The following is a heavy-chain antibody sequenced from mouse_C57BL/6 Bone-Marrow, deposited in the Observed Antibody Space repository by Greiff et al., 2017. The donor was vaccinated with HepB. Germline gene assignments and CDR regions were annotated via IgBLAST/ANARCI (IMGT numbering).Heavy chain of an antibody. D-gene: IGHD1-1*01. CDR2: IYPRSGNT. Sequence: VQLQQPGAELARPGASVKLSCKASGYTFTSYGISWVKQRTGQGLEWIGEIYPRSGNTYYNEKFKGKATLTADKSSSTAYMELRSLTSEDSAVYFCARSYYGRVFAYWGQGTLVTVSA. CDR3: ARSYYGRVFAY. J-gene: IGHJ3*01. V-gene: IGHV1-81*01. CDR1: GYTFTSYG.